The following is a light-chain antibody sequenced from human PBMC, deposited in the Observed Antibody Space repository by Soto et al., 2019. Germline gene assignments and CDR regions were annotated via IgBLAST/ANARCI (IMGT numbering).Light chain of an antibody. Sequence: EIVLTQSPGTLSLSPGERATLSCRASQSVTKSLAWYQQKPGQAPRLLIYGASSRATGIPDRFSGSGSGTDFTLTISSLQPEDFATYYCQQLTNFRFTFGQGTKLDIK. CDR2: GAS. CDR1: QSVTKS. J-gene: IGKJ2*01. CDR3: QQLTNFRFT. V-gene: IGKV3-20*01.